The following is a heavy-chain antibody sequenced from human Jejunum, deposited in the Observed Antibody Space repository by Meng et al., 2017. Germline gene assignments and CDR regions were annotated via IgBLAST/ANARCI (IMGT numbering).Heavy chain of an antibody. Sequence: SVKVSCKASGGTLSSYAFTWVRQAPGQGLEWMGGITPFFGTTNYAQRFQGRVTITADESTATAYMEVPSLRSEDTAVYYCARVSTVSNYAVDFWGQGTPVTVSS. CDR2: ITPFFGTT. V-gene: IGHV1-69*13. D-gene: IGHD6-19*01. CDR1: GGTLSSYA. CDR3: ARVSTVSNYAVDF. J-gene: IGHJ6*02.